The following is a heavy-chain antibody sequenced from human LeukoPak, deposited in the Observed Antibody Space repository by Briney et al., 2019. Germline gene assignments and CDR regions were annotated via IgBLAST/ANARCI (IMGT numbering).Heavy chain of an antibody. V-gene: IGHV3-30-3*01. CDR2: ISYDGSNK. Sequence: PGRSLRLSCAATGFTFSSYAMHWVSQAPGKGLEWVAVISYDGSNKYYADSVKGRFTISRDNSKNTLYLQMNSLRAEDTAVYYCARDLPYFDHWGQGTLVTVSS. CDR1: GFTFSSYA. CDR3: ARDLPYFDH. J-gene: IGHJ4*02.